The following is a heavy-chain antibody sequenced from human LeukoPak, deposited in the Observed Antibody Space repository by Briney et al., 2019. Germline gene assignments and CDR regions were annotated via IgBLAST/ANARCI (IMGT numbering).Heavy chain of an antibody. CDR3: VKDILPGGADY. D-gene: IGHD2-2*02. J-gene: IGHJ4*02. Sequence: ETLSLTCAVYGGSFSGYYWTWIRQPPGKGLEWVSSISNSSTYIYYADSVKGRFTISRDNAKNSVYLQMNSLRPEDTAFYYCVKDILPGGADYWGQGTLVTVSS. V-gene: IGHV3-21*04. CDR1: GGSFSGYY. CDR2: ISNSSTYI.